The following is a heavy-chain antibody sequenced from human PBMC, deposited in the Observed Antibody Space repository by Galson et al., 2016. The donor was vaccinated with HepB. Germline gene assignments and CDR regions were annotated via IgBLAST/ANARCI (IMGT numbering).Heavy chain of an antibody. CDR2: IWKDGSYK. CDR1: GFTFSGYG. V-gene: IGHV3-33*01. J-gene: IGHJ4*02. CDR3: AREGTNIAVAATAFDY. D-gene: IGHD6-19*01. Sequence: SLRLSCAASGFTFSGYGMHWVRQAPGKGLEWVALIWKDGSYKNYADSVKGRFTISRDNSKNALSLQMNSLRAEDTAVYYCAREGTNIAVAATAFDYWGQGTLVTVSS.